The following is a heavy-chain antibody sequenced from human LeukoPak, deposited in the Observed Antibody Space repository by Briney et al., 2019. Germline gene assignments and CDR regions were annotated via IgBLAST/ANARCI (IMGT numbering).Heavy chain of an antibody. Sequence: SETLSLTCAVYGGSFSGYYWSWIRQPPGKGLEWIGEINHSGSANYNPSLKSRVTISVDTSKNRFSLKLSSVTAADTAVYYCARDAGDFWSGYYLDWFDPWGQGTLVTVSS. V-gene: IGHV4-34*01. J-gene: IGHJ5*02. CDR2: INHSGSA. D-gene: IGHD3-3*01. CDR3: ARDAGDFWSGYYLDWFDP. CDR1: GGSFSGYY.